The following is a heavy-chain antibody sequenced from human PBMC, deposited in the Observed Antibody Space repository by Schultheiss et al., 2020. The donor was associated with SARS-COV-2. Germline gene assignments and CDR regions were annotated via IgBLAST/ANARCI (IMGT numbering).Heavy chain of an antibody. D-gene: IGHD3-10*01. J-gene: IGHJ3*02. V-gene: IGHV3-48*01. Sequence: GGSLRLSCAASGFTFSSYSMNWVRQAPGKGLEWVSYISSSSSTIYYADSVKGRFTISRDNSKNTLYLQMNSLRAEDTAVYYCAKDRFDSDAFDIWGQGTMVTVSS. CDR2: ISSSSSTI. CDR3: AKDRFDSDAFDI. CDR1: GFTFSSYS.